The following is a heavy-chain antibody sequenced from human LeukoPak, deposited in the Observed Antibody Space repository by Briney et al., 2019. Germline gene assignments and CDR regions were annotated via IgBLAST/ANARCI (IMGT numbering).Heavy chain of an antibody. CDR2: IYYSGST. CDR1: GGSISRYY. Sequence: SQTLSLTCTVSGGSISRYYWSWIRQPPGKGLEWIGYIYYSGSTNYNPSLKSRVTISVDTSKNQFSLKLSSVTAADTAVYYCARAGYSSSWFNLDYWGQGTLVTVSS. D-gene: IGHD6-13*01. V-gene: IGHV4-59*01. J-gene: IGHJ4*02. CDR3: ARAGYSSSWFNLDY.